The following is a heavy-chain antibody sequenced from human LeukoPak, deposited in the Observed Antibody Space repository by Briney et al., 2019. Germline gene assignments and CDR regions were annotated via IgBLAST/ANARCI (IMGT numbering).Heavy chain of an antibody. Sequence: GGSLRLSCAASGFTFSSYAMSWVRQAPGKGLEWVSGISGSGGSTYYADSVKVRFTISRDNSKNTLYLQMNSLRAEDTAVYYCAKQHIREPLSYFDYWGQGTLVTVSS. V-gene: IGHV3-23*01. J-gene: IGHJ4*02. CDR2: ISGSGGST. CDR1: GFTFSSYA. CDR3: AKQHIREPLSYFDY. D-gene: IGHD5-24*01.